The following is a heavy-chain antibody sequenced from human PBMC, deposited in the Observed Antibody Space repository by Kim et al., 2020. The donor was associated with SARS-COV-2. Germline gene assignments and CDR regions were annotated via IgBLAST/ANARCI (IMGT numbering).Heavy chain of an antibody. Sequence: SVKVSCKASGGTFSSYAISWVRQAPGQGLEWMGGIIPIFGTANYAQKFQGRVTITADESTSTAYMELSSLRSEDTAVYYCAREGPFVVVTAPNWFDPWGQGTLVTVSS. J-gene: IGHJ5*02. CDR2: IIPIFGTA. CDR1: GGTFSSYA. CDR3: AREGPFVVVTAPNWFDP. V-gene: IGHV1-69*13. D-gene: IGHD2-21*02.